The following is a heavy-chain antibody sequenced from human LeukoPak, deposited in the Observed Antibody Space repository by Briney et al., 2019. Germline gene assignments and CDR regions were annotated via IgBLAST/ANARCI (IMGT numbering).Heavy chain of an antibody. CDR2: IYSGGST. D-gene: IGHD2-2*01. V-gene: IGHV3-66*01. CDR3: ARDLVYCSSTSCYDY. CDR1: GFTVSSNY. J-gene: IGHJ4*02. Sequence: GGSLRLSCAASGFTVSSNYMSWVRQAPGKGLEWVSVIYSGGSTYYADSVKGRFTISRDNSKNTLYLQMNSLRAEDTAVYYCARDLVYCSSTSCYDYWGQGTLVTVSS.